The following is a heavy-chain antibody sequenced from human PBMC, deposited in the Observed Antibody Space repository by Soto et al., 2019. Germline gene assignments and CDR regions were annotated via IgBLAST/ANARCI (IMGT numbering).Heavy chain of an antibody. D-gene: IGHD6-19*01. V-gene: IGHV1-58*02. CDR1: GFTFTSSA. J-gene: IGHJ4*02. Sequence: ASVKVSCKASGFTFTSSAMQWVRQARGQRLEWIGWIVVGSGNTNYAQKFQERVTITRDMSTSTAYMELSSLRSEDTAVYYCAANTITSSGWPFDYWGQGTLVTVSS. CDR3: AANTITSSGWPFDY. CDR2: IVVGSGNT.